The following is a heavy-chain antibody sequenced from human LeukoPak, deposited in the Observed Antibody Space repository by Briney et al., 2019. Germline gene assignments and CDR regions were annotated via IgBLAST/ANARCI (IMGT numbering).Heavy chain of an antibody. V-gene: IGHV3-23*01. D-gene: IGHD2-2*01. CDR1: GFTFSSYA. CDR3: ARSARYCSSTSCYWQNDP. Sequence: GGSLRLSCAASGFTFSSYAMSWVRQAPGKGLEWVSAISGSGGSTYYADSVKGRFTISRDNSKNTLYLQMNSLRAEDTAVYYCARSARYCSSTSCYWQNDPWGQGTLVTVSS. CDR2: ISGSGGST. J-gene: IGHJ5*02.